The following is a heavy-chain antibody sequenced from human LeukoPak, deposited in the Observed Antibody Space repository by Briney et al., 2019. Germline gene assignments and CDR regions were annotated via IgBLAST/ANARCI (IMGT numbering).Heavy chain of an antibody. CDR1: GYSFTSYW. CDR2: IYPGDSDT. D-gene: IGHD5-24*01. J-gene: IGHJ4*02. Sequence: GESLKIFCKGSGYSFTSYWIGWVRQMPGKGLEWMGNIYPGDSDTRYSPSFQGQVTISADKSITTAYLQWSGLKASDTATYYCARRGLGYNPFDYWGQGTPVTVSS. V-gene: IGHV5-51*01. CDR3: ARRGLGYNPFDY.